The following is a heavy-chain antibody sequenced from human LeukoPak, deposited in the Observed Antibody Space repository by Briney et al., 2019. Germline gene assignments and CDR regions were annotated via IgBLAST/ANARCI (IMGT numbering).Heavy chain of an antibody. CDR1: GFTLSNAW. CDR3: TRDRWELLGFYYYYYMDV. V-gene: IGHV3-15*01. D-gene: IGHD1-26*01. J-gene: IGHJ6*03. CDR2: IKSKTDGGTT. Sequence: GGSLRLSCAASGFTLSNAWMSWVRQAPGKGLEWVGRIKSKTDGGTTDYAAPVKGRFTISRDDSKSIAYLQMNSLKTEDTAVYYCTRDRWELLGFYYYYYMDVWGKGTTVTISS.